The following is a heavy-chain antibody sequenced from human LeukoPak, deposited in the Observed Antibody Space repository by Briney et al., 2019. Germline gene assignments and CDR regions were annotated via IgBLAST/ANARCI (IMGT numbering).Heavy chain of an antibody. D-gene: IGHD2-2*02. CDR2: INPSGGST. J-gene: IGHJ4*02. CDR1: GYTFTSYY. CDR3: ARANNIYCSSTSCYRRYFDY. V-gene: IGHV1-46*01. Sequence: ASVKVSCKASGYTFTSYYMHWVRQAPGQGLEWMGIINPSGGSTNYAQKFQGRVTMTRDMSTSTVYMELSSLRSEDTAVYYCARANNIYCSSTSCYRRYFDYWGQGTLVTVSS.